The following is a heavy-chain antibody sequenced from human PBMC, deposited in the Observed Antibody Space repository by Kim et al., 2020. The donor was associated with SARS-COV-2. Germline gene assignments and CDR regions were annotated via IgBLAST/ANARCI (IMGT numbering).Heavy chain of an antibody. D-gene: IGHD3-3*01. V-gene: IGHV4-34*01. Sequence: SETLSLTCAVYGGSFSGYYWSWIRQPPGKGLEWIGEINHSGSTNYNPSLKSRVTISVDTSKNQFSLKLSSVTAADTAVYYCAKGDFIEITIFGVVPGGDWFDHRGQGTLVTVS. CDR2: INHSGST. CDR1: GGSFSGYY. J-gene: IGHJ5*02. CDR3: AKGDFIEITIFGVVPGGDWFDH.